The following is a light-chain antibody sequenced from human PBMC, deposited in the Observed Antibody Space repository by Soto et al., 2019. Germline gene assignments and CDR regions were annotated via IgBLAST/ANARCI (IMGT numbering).Light chain of an antibody. J-gene: IGKJ3*01. Sequence: DIQRTQSPSSLSTSVGDRVTITCQASQDISNYLNWYQQKPGKAPKLLIYDASNLETGVPSRFSGSGSWTDFTFTISSLQPEDIATYYCQQYDNLPLTFGPGTKVDIK. V-gene: IGKV1-33*01. CDR1: QDISNY. CDR3: QQYDNLPLT. CDR2: DAS.